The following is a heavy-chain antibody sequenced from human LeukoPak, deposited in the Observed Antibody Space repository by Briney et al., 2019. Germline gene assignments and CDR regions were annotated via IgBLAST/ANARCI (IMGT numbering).Heavy chain of an antibody. Sequence: ASVEVSCKASGYTFTSYDINWVRQATGQGLEWMGWMNPNSGNTGYAQKFQGRVTMTRNTSISTAYMELSSLRSEDTAVYYCARGGTSGSSAYWYFDLWGRGTLVTVSS. J-gene: IGHJ2*01. V-gene: IGHV1-8*01. D-gene: IGHD1-26*01. CDR1: GYTFTSYD. CDR2: MNPNSGNT. CDR3: ARGGTSGSSAYWYFDL.